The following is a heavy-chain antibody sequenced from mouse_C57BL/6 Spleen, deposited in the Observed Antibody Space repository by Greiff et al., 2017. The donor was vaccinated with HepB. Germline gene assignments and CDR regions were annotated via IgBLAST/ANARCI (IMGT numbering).Heavy chain of an antibody. D-gene: IGHD4-1*01. J-gene: IGHJ1*03. CDR3: ARRANWEWYFDF. Sequence: VQLQQSGAELVKPGASVKMSCKASGYTFTSYWITWVKQRPGQGLEWIGDIYPGSGSTNYNEKFKSKATLTVDTSSSTAYMQLSSLTSEDSAVYYCARRANWEWYFDFWGKGTTVTVSS. CDR2: IYPGSGST. V-gene: IGHV1-55*01. CDR1: GYTFTSYW.